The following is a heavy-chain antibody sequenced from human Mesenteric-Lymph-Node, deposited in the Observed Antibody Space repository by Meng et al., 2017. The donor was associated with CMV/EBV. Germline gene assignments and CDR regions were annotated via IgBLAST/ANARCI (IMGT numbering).Heavy chain of an antibody. CDR3: AKSGSGYYPYYYYGMDV. CDR2: IRYDGSNK. D-gene: IGHD3-3*01. V-gene: IGHV3-30*02. J-gene: IGHJ6*02. CDR1: GFTFSSYG. Sequence: GGSLRLSCAASGFTFSSYGMHWVRQAPGKGLEWVAFIRYDGSNKYYADSVKGRFTISRDNSKNTLYLQMNSLRAEDTAVYYCAKSGSGYYPYYYYGMDVWGQGTTVTVSS.